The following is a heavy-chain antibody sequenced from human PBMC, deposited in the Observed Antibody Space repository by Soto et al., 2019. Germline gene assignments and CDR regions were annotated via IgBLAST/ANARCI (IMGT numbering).Heavy chain of an antibody. CDR2: MNPNSGNT. V-gene: IGHV1-8*01. J-gene: IGHJ6*03. CDR1: GYTFTSYD. Sequence: ASVKVSCKASGYTFTSYDINWVRQATGQGHEWMGWMNPNSGNTGYAQKIQGRVTMTRNTSISTAYMELSSLRSEVTAVYYCARGYYYYYYMDVWGKGTTVTVSS. CDR3: ARGYYYYYYMDV.